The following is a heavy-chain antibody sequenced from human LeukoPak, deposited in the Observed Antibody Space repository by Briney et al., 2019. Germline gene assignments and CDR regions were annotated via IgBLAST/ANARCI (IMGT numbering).Heavy chain of an antibody. V-gene: IGHV1-24*01. D-gene: IGHD4-17*01. Sequence: GASVKVSCKVSGYTLTELSMHWVRQAPGKGLEWMGGFDPEDGETIYAQKFQGRVTMTEDTSTDTAYMELSSLRSEDTAVYYCARASFTETAFVYWFDPWGQGTLVVVSS. CDR1: GYTLTELS. CDR3: ARASFTETAFVYWFDP. CDR2: FDPEDGET. J-gene: IGHJ5*02.